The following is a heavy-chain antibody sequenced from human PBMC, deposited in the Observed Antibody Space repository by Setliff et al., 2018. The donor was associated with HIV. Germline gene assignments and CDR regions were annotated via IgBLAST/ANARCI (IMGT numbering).Heavy chain of an antibody. D-gene: IGHD3-3*01. CDR3: ARESPRNYYYNFWSGYPSYLDY. V-gene: IGHV4-38-2*02. Sequence: PSETLSLTCTVSDYSISSRYYWGWIRQPPGKGLEWIGTIYHSGTTYYNPSLKSRVTISLDTSKTQFSLTLSSVTAADTAVYYCARESPRNYYYNFWSGYPSYLDYWGQGTLVTVSS. J-gene: IGHJ4*02. CDR1: DYSISSRYY. CDR2: IYHSGTT.